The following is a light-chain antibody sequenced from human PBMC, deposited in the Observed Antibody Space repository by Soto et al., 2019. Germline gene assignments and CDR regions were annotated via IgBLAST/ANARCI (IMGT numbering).Light chain of an antibody. Sequence: QSALTQPPSASGSPGQSVTISCTRTSSDAGGYNYVSWYQHHPGKAPKLLIYEVNKRPSGVPDRFSGSKSGNTASLTVSGLQAEDEADYYCSSDAGSNNLVFGGGTKVTVL. V-gene: IGLV2-8*01. CDR1: SSDAGGYNY. CDR3: SSDAGSNNLV. J-gene: IGLJ2*01. CDR2: EVN.